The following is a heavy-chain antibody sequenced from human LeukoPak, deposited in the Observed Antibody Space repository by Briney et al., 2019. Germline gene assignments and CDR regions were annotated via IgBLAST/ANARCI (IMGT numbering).Heavy chain of an antibody. J-gene: IGHJ4*02. CDR3: ATPSFDSLLYYFDY. CDR1: GYTLTELS. V-gene: IGHV1-24*01. D-gene: IGHD3-9*01. Sequence: GASVKVSCKVSGYTLTELSMHWVRQAPGNGLEWMGGFDPEDGETIYAQKFQGRVTMTEDTSTDTAYMELSSLRSEDTAVYYCATPSFDSLLYYFDYWGQGTLVTVSS. CDR2: FDPEDGET.